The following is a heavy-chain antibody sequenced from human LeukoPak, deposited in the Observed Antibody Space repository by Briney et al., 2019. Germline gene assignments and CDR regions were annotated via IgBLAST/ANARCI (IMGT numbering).Heavy chain of an antibody. CDR3: AKDQALSLSSSRALDY. J-gene: IGHJ4*02. D-gene: IGHD2-2*01. V-gene: IGHV3-23*01. Sequence: SGGSLRLSCAASGFTLDDYGMSWVRQAPGKGLEWVSAISSSGGSPYYADSVNGRFTISRDNSKNTLYLQMNSLRAEDTALYYCAKDQALSLSSSRALDYWGQGTLVTVSS. CDR1: GFTLDDYG. CDR2: ISSSGGSP.